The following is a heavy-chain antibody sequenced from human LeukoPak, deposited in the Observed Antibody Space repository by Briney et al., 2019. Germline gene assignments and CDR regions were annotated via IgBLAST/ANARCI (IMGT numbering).Heavy chain of an antibody. Sequence: GGSLRLSCAASGFTFSSYSMNWVRQAPGKGLEWVSSISSSSSYIYYADSVKGRFTISRDNAKNSLYLQMNSLRAEDTAVYYCAKVESHSSEIDYWGQGTLVTVSS. V-gene: IGHV3-21*01. CDR1: GFTFSSYS. CDR3: AKVESHSSEIDY. CDR2: ISSSSSYI. J-gene: IGHJ4*02.